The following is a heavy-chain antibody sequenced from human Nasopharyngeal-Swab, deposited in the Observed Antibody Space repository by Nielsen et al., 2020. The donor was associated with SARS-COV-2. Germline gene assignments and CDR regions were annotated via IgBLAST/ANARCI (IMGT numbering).Heavy chain of an antibody. CDR1: GCSISSGYY. CDR2: IYHSGST. D-gene: IGHD2-15*01. J-gene: IGHJ4*02. Sequence: SETLSLTCTVSGCSISSGYYWGWIRQPPGKGLEWIGSIYHSGSTYYNPSLKSRVTISVDTSKNQFSLKLSSVTAADTAVYYCAKVGGGYFDYWGQGTLVTVSS. CDR3: AKVGGGYFDY. V-gene: IGHV4-38-2*02.